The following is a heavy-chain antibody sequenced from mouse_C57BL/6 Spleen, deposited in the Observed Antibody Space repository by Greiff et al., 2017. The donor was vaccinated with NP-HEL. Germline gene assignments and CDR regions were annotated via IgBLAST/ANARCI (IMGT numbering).Heavy chain of an antibody. D-gene: IGHD1-1*01. CDR1: GYTFTSYW. J-gene: IGHJ2*01. CDR3: ARMVLRSEDFDY. Sequence: VQLVESGAELAKPGASVKLSCKASGYTFTSYWMHWVKQRPGQGLEWIGYINPSSGYPKYNQKFKDKATLTADKSSSTAYMQLSSLTYEDSAVYYCARMVLRSEDFDYWGQGTTLTVSS. CDR2: INPSSGYP. V-gene: IGHV1-7*01.